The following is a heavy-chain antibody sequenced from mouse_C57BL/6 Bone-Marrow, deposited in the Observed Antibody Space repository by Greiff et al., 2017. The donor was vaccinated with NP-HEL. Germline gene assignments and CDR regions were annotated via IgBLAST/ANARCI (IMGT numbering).Heavy chain of an antibody. Sequence: VQLKESGGGLVKPGGSLKLSCAASGFTFSSYAMPWVRQTPEKRLEWVATISDGGSYTYYPDNVKGRFTISRDKAKNNLYLQMSQLTSEDTAMYYCARELYYYAMDDWGQGTSVTVSS. CDR1: GFTFSSYA. V-gene: IGHV5-4*01. CDR2: ISDGGSYT. D-gene: IGHD3-3*01. CDR3: ARELYYYAMDD. J-gene: IGHJ4*01.